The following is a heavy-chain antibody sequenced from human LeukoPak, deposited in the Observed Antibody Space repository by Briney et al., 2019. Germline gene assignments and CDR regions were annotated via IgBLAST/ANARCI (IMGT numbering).Heavy chain of an antibody. J-gene: IGHJ4*02. CDR3: AYSGSYGHLGY. CDR2: IYSSVST. D-gene: IGHD1-26*01. CDR1: GASIRSGDYY. Sequence: SETLSLTCTVSGASIRSGDYYWSWIRQPPGKGLEWIGSIYSSVSTYYNPSLKSRVTISVDTSKNQFSLRLSSVTAADTALYYCAYSGSYGHLGYWGQGIPVTVSS. V-gene: IGHV4-39*01.